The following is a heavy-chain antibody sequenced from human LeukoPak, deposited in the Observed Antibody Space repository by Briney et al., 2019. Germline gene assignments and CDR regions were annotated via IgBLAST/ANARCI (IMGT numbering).Heavy chain of an antibody. CDR3: AGDVGYCSGGSCYSYFDY. CDR2: IYYSGST. CDR1: GGSISSYY. J-gene: IGHJ4*02. D-gene: IGHD2-15*01. Sequence: SETLSLTCTVSGGSISSYYWSWVRQPPGKRLEWIGYIYYSGSTNYNASLTNRVTISVDTSKNQFSLKLSSVTAADTAVYYCAGDVGYCSGGSCYSYFDYWGQGTLVTVSS. V-gene: IGHV4-59*01.